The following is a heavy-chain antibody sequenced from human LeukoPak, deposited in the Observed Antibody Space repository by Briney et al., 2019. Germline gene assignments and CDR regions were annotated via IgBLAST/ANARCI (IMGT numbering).Heavy chain of an antibody. D-gene: IGHD2-21*02. CDR1: GYTFTGYY. CDR3: ARAWLRMVTAIPIGRLDAFDI. V-gene: IGHV1-2*02. CDR2: INPNSGGT. Sequence: ASVKVSCKASGYTFTGYYMHWVRQAPGQGLEWMGWINPNSGGTNYAQKFQGRVTMTRDTSISTAYMELSRLRSDDTAVYYCARAWLRMVTAIPIGRLDAFDIWGQGTMVTVSS. J-gene: IGHJ3*02.